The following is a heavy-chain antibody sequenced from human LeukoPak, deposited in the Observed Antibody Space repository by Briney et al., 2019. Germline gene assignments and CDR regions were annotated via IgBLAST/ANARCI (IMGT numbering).Heavy chain of an antibody. CDR2: ISYDGSNK. V-gene: IGHV3-30*18. CDR1: GFTFSSYG. CDR3: AKEGLRDGYNED. J-gene: IGHJ4*02. Sequence: GRSLRLSCAASGFTFSSYGMHWVRQAPGKGLEWVAVISYDGSNKYYADSVKGRFTISRDNTKNTLYLQMNSLRAEDTAVYYCAKEGLRDGYNEDWGQGTLVTVSS. D-gene: IGHD5-24*01.